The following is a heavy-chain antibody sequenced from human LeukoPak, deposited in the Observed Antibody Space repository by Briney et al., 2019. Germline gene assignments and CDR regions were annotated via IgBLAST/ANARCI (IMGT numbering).Heavy chain of an antibody. D-gene: IGHD2-21*01. CDR3: ARDFGGDYYYYMDV. V-gene: IGHV3-23*01. J-gene: IGHJ6*03. Sequence: GGSLRLSCAASGFTFSSYAMSWVRQAPGKGLEWVSAISGSGGSTYYADSVKGRFTISRDNSKNTLYLQMNSLRAEDTAVYYCARDFGGDYYYYMDVWGKGTTVTVSS. CDR2: ISGSGGST. CDR1: GFTFSSYA.